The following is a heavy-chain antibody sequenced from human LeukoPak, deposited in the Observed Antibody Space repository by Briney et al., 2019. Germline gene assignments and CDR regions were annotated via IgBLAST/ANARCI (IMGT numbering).Heavy chain of an antibody. CDR2: ISSSSSTM. CDR1: GFSFSSYD. CDR3: ARRRDSGSLQHFDY. J-gene: IGHJ4*02. V-gene: IGHV3-48*01. Sequence: PGGSLRLSCAASGFSFSSYDMNWVRQAPGKGLEWVSYISSSSSTMYYADSVKGRFTISRDNAKNSLYLQMNSLRAEDTAVYYCARRRDSGSLQHFDYWGQGTLVTVSS. D-gene: IGHD1-26*01.